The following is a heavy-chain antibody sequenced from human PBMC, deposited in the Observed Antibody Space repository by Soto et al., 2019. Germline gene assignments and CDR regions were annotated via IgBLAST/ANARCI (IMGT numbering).Heavy chain of an antibody. CDR1: GFTVSSYS. Sequence: GGSLRISCAASGFTVSSYSMNWVRQAPGKGLEWVSSISSSSSYIYYADSVKGRFTISRDNAKNSLYLQMNSLRAEDTAVYYCARVTPQPPRPYSSSWYAIDYWGQGTLVTVSS. V-gene: IGHV3-21*01. D-gene: IGHD6-13*01. CDR3: ARVTPQPPRPYSSSWYAIDY. J-gene: IGHJ4*02. CDR2: ISSSSSYI.